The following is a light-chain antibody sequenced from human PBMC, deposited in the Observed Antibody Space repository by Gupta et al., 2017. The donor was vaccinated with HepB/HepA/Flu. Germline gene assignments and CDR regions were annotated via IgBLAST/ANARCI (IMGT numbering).Light chain of an antibody. CDR2: SNN. J-gene: IGLJ3*02. Sequence: QSVLTQPPSASGSPGQRVTISCSGSSSNVGGNTVNWYQQLPGTAPKLVIYSNNQRPSGAPDRFSGSKSGTSASLAISGLQSEDEGDYYCAAWEGSLNGWVFGGGTKVTVL. CDR3: AAWEGSLNGWV. V-gene: IGLV1-44*01. CDR1: SSNVGGNT.